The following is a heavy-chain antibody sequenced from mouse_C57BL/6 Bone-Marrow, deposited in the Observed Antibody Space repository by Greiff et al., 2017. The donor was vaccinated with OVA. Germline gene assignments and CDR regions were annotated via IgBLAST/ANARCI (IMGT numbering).Heavy chain of an antibody. D-gene: IGHD1-1*02. CDR2: INPSNGGT. V-gene: IGHV1-53*01. CDR3: ARDVLSPFAY. J-gene: IGHJ3*01. CDR1: GYAFSSSW. Sequence: QVQLQQSGPELVKPGASVKISCKASGYAFSSSWMNWVKQRPGQGLEWIGNINPSNGGTNYNEKFKSKATLTVDKSSSTAYMQLSSLTSEDSAVYYCARDVLSPFAYWGQGTLVTVSA.